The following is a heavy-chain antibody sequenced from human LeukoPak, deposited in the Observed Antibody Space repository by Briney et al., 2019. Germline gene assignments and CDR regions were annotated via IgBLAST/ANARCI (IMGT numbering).Heavy chain of an antibody. CDR2: IINSGGTV. J-gene: IGHJ6*02. D-gene: IGHD6-13*01. Sequence: GGSLRLSCAASGFTFSIHGMNWVRQAPGKGLEWVSYIINSGGTVYYTDSVQGRFTISRDNARNSLFLQMNSLRDEDTAVYYCARVGRGVFGMDVWGQGTTVSPSS. CDR3: ARVGRGVFGMDV. V-gene: IGHV3-48*02. CDR1: GFTFSIHG.